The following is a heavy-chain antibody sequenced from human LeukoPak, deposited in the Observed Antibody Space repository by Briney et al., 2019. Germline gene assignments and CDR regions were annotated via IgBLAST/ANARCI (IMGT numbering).Heavy chain of an antibody. CDR1: GYTFTSYY. D-gene: IGHD2-15*01. J-gene: IGHJ6*03. Sequence: ASVKVSCKASGYTFTSYYMHWVRQAPGQGLEWMGWISAYNGNTNYAQKLQGRVTMTTDTSTSTAYMELRSLRSDDTAVYYCAKISGSYYYYYYMDVWGKGTTVTVSS. CDR2: ISAYNGNT. V-gene: IGHV1-18*04. CDR3: AKISGSYYYYYYMDV.